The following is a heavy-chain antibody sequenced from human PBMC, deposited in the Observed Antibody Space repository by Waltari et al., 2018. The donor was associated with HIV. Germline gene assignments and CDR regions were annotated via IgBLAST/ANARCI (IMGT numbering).Heavy chain of an antibody. J-gene: IGHJ4*01. CDR3: ARGGRDGYNWAFDF. CDR1: GFTFNNYW. D-gene: IGHD5-12*01. Sequence: EVQVVESGGALIQPGGSLRLPCVVSGFTFNNYWRSWIRQAPGKGPEWVANSKTDGGDTYYESTVRGRFTISRDNSKNSLFLQMNSLTHYDTAVYYCARGGRDGYNWAFDFWGHGTLVTVSS. CDR2: SKTDGGDT. V-gene: IGHV3-7*01.